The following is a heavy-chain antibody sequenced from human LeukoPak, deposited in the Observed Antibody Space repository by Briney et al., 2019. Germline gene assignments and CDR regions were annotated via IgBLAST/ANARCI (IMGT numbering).Heavy chain of an antibody. CDR3: ARGYFDSSGEFDY. J-gene: IGHJ4*02. D-gene: IGHD3-22*01. V-gene: IGHV3-66*01. CDR2: IYSGGST. Sequence: PGGSLRLSCAASGFTVSSNYMSWVRQAPGKGLEWVSVIYSGGSTYYADSVKGRFTISRDNSKNTLYLQMNSLRAEDTAMYYCARGYFDSSGEFDYWGQGTLVTVSS. CDR1: GFTVSSNY.